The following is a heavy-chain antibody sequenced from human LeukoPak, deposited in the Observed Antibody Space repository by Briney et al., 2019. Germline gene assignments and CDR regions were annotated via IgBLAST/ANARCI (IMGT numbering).Heavy chain of an antibody. CDR3: AMRTGYSSSWSYLNFDY. Sequence: SETLSLTCAVYGGSFSGYYWSWIRQPPGKGLEWIGEINHSGSTNYNPSLKSRVTISVDTSKNQFSLKLSSVTAADTAVYYCAMRTGYSSSWSYLNFDYWGQGTLVTVSS. J-gene: IGHJ4*02. CDR1: GGSFSGYY. CDR2: INHSGST. D-gene: IGHD6-13*01. V-gene: IGHV4-34*01.